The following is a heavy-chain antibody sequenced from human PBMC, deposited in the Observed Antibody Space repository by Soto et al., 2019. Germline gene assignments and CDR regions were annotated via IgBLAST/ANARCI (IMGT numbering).Heavy chain of an antibody. V-gene: IGHV4-59*08. J-gene: IGHJ4*02. CDR2: MYYNGDT. D-gene: IGHD6-25*01. Sequence: HVQLQASGTGLVKPSETLSLTCTVSGDSIRGYFWSWIRQPPGKGLEFIGNMYYNGDTNYNPSLKSRVTVSVDMSKNQFSLSLTSGTAADTAVYYCARAKHCYSAGCRMGHFVSWGQGTLVTVSS. CDR3: ARAKHCYSAGCRMGHFVS. CDR1: GDSIRGYF.